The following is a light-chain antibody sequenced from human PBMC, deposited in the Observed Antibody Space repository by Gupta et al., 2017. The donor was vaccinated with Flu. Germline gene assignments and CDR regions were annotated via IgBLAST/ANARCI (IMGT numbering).Light chain of an antibody. CDR3: SSYTRSSTRV. CDR2: EVS. J-gene: IGLJ2*01. V-gene: IGLV2-14*01. Sequence: SALTQPASVSGSPAQSITISCTGTSSDVGGYNYVSWYQQHPGKAPNLMIYEVSNRPAGVADRFSGSKSGNTASLTISGLQAEDEADYYCSSYTRSSTRVFGGGTKLTVL. CDR1: SSDVGGYNY.